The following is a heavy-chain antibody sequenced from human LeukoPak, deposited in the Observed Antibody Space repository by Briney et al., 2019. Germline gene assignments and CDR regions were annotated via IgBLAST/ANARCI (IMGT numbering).Heavy chain of an antibody. CDR2: IYYSGNT. CDR3: ARHVYCSAGSCYPGDFDY. J-gene: IGHJ4*02. V-gene: IGHV4-39*01. D-gene: IGHD2-15*01. CDR1: GGSISSSNYY. Sequence: SETLSLTCTVSGGSISSSNYYWGWIRQPPGKGLEWIGSIYYSGNTYYNPSLKSRVTISIDTSKNRFSLKLSSVTAADTAIYYCARHVYCSAGSCYPGDFDYWGQGTLVTVSS.